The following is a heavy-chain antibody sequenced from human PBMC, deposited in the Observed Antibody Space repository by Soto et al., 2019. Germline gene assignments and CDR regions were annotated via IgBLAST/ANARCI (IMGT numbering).Heavy chain of an antibody. D-gene: IGHD2-15*01. CDR2: IYKSTTT. CDR3: ARGRYCLTGRCFPNWFDS. CDR1: GDSISTVDYF. Sequence: SETLSLTCSVSGDSISTVDYFWAWIRQPPGQTLEYIGYIYKSTTTYYNPSFESRVAISLDTSKSQFSLNVTSVTAADTAVYFCARGRYCLTGRCFPNWFDSWGQGTLVTVSS. J-gene: IGHJ5*01. V-gene: IGHV4-30-4*01.